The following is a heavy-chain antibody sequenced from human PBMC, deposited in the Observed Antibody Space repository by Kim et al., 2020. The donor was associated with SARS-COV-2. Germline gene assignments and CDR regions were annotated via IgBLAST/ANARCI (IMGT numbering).Heavy chain of an antibody. D-gene: IGHD6-6*01. J-gene: IGHJ4*02. CDR3: ARNAAARPLDY. CDR2: N. V-gene: IGHV6-1*01. Sequence: NDSAVSVKRRIAIHPDTSKNQFSLQLNSVTPEDTAVYYCARNAAARPLDYWGQGTLVTVSS.